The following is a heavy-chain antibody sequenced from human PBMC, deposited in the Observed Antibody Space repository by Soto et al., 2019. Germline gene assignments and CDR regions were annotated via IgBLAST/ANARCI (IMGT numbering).Heavy chain of an antibody. J-gene: IGHJ3*02. CDR3: ARVRALGPNESQNYYDSSGYYYNASDI. Sequence: RASVKVSCKASGSTFSSYAISWVRQAPGQGLEWMGGIIPIFGTANYAQKFQGRVTITADESTSTAYMELSSLRSEDTAVYYCARVRALGPNESQNYYDSSGYYYNASDIWGQGTMVTVSS. V-gene: IGHV1-69*13. CDR1: GSTFSSYA. D-gene: IGHD3-22*01. CDR2: IIPIFGTA.